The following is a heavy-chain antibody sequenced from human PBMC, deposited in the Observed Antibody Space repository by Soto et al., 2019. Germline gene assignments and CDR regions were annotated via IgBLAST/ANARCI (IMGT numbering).Heavy chain of an antibody. CDR2: IYPGDSDT. CDR3: ASIGGGRNLEKNWFDP. D-gene: IGHD2-15*01. J-gene: IGHJ5*02. CDR1: GYSFTSYW. V-gene: IGHV5-51*01. Sequence: PGESLKISCKGSGYSFTSYWIGWVRQMPGKGLEWMGIIYPGDSDTRYSPSFQGQVTTSADKSISTAYLQWSSLKASDTAMYYCASIGGGRNLEKNWFDPWGQGTLVTVSS.